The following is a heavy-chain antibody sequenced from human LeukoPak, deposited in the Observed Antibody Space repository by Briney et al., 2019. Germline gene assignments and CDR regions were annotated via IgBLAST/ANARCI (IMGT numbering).Heavy chain of an antibody. CDR2: IRSKANNYAT. Sequence: PGGSLKLSCAASGFTFSGSAMHWVRQASGKGLEWVGRIRSKANNYATASAASVKGRFTISRDDSKNTAYLQMNSLKTEDTAVYYCTRRGYGDYVSYWYFDLWGRGTLVTVSS. V-gene: IGHV3-73*01. J-gene: IGHJ2*01. D-gene: IGHD4-17*01. CDR3: TRRGYGDYVSYWYFDL. CDR1: GFTFSGSA.